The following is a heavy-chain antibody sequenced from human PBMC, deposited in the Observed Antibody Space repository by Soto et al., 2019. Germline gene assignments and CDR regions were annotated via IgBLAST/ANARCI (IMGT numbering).Heavy chain of an antibody. Sequence: SETLSLTCTVSVGSISSGGYYWSWIRHHPGKGLEWIGYIYYSGSTYYNPSLKSRVTISVDTSKNQFSLKLSSVTAADTAVYYCARARMDYDFWSGYNYYYYGMDVWGQGTTVTVSS. CDR1: VGSISSGGYY. CDR2: IYYSGST. CDR3: ARARMDYDFWSGYNYYYYGMDV. V-gene: IGHV4-31*03. J-gene: IGHJ6*02. D-gene: IGHD3-3*01.